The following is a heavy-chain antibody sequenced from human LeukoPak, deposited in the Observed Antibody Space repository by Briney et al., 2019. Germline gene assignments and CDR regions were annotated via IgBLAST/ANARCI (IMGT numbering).Heavy chain of an antibody. D-gene: IGHD3-10*01. J-gene: IGHJ4*02. V-gene: IGHV4-4*02. CDR1: GGSISSSNW. CDR3: ARQPGTYYGSGSYGGFDY. Sequence: SGTLSLTCAVSGGSISSSNWWNWVRQPPGKGLEWIGEIYHSGSTNYNPSLKSRVTISVDTSKNQFSLKLSSVTAADTAVYYCARQPGTYYGSGSYGGFDYWGQGTLVTVSS. CDR2: IYHSGST.